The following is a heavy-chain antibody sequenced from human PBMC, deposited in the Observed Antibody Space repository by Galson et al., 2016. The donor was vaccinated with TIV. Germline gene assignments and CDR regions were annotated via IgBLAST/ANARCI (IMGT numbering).Heavy chain of an antibody. J-gene: IGHJ3*02. CDR3: AKAGAVLRYFDWLFDAFDI. D-gene: IGHD3-9*01. V-gene: IGHV4-38-2*01. CDR1: GFSINSGHY. CDR2: IYQSGGT. Sequence: SETLSLTCVVSGFSINSGHYWGWMRQPPGKGHEWIGSIYQSGGTYRNPSLKSRVTISVDTSKNQFSLRLTSVTAADTAVYCCAKAGAVLRYFDWLFDAFDIWGQGTMVAVS.